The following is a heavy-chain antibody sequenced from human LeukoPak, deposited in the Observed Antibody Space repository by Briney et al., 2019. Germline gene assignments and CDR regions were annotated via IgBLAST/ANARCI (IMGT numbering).Heavy chain of an antibody. J-gene: IGHJ3*02. CDR2: INSDGSST. Sequence: GGSLRLSCAASGFTFSSCWMHWVRQASGKGLVWVSRINSDGSSTNYADSVKGRFTISRDNAKNTLYLQMNSLRAEDTAVYYCARPLWVGATTIRPPNDAFDIWGQGTMVTVSS. V-gene: IGHV3-74*01. CDR3: ARPLWVGATTIRPPNDAFDI. D-gene: IGHD1-26*01. CDR1: GFTFSSCW.